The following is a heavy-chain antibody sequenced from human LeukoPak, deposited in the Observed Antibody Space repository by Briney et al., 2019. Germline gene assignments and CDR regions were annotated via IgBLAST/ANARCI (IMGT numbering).Heavy chain of an antibody. CDR3: ARSGWYGAYYFDY. V-gene: IGHV4-39*01. Sequence: SETLSLTCTVSGGSISSSSYYWGWIRQPPGKGLEWIGSIYYSGSTYHNPSLKSRVTISVDTSKNQFSLKLSSVTAADTAVYYCARSGWYGAYYFDYWGQGTLVTVSS. CDR1: GGSISSSSYY. CDR2: IYYSGST. J-gene: IGHJ4*02. D-gene: IGHD6-19*01.